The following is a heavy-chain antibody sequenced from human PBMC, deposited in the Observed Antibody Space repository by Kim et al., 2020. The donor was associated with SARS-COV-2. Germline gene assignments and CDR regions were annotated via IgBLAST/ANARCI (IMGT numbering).Heavy chain of an antibody. CDR3: TPWWGF. CDR1: GITFSDTW. J-gene: IGHJ4*02. Sequence: GGSLRLSCAVSGITFSDTWMSWVRQLPGKGLEWVGGMKDKEDGGTSDYAAPVKGRFTISRDDSIKTLYLQMNSLKIEDTAVYYCTPWWGFWGQGTLVTVSS. D-gene: IGHD2-15*01. CDR2: MKDKEDGGTS. V-gene: IGHV3-15*01.